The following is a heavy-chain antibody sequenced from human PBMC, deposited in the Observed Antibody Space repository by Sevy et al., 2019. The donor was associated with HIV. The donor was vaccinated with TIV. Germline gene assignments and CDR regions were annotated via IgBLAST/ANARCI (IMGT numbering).Heavy chain of an antibody. CDR1: GFTFSTYG. Sequence: EGSLRLSCAASGFTFSTYGMHWVRQAPGKELEWVAVIWFDGSNTYYADSVKGRFTISRDIAKNTLHLQMNSLRAEDKAVYYCAKAAIVVVTASPNCFDYWGQGVLVTVSS. V-gene: IGHV3-33*06. D-gene: IGHD2-21*02. CDR2: IWFDGSNT. CDR3: AKAAIVVVTASPNCFDY. J-gene: IGHJ4*02.